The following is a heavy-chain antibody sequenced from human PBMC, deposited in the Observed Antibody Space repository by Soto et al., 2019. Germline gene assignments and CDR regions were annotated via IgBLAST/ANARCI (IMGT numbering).Heavy chain of an antibody. D-gene: IGHD3-16*01. J-gene: IGHJ4*02. V-gene: IGHV1-3*01. CDR3: ARDYENASGLDY. CDR1: GNSFTSYS. CDR2: IIAGNGNT. Sequence: ASVKVSCKASGNSFTSYSIHWVRQAPGQRLEWVGWIIAGNGNTIYSQNFRGRVSFTRDTSASTAYMELSSLRSEDTAVYYCARDYENASGLDYWGQGTQVTLSS.